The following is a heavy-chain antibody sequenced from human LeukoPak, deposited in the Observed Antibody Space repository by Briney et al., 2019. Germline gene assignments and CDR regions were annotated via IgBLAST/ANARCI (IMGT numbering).Heavy chain of an antibody. CDR2: IYYSGST. Sequence: PSETLSLTCTVSGGSVSSGSYYWRWIRQPPGKGLEWIGYIYYSGSTNYNPSLKSRVTISVDTSKNQFSLKLSSVTAADTAVYYCAREDSGSYHNTFGYWGQGTLVTVSS. CDR3: AREDSGSYHNTFGY. CDR1: GGSVSSGSYY. D-gene: IGHD1-26*01. V-gene: IGHV4-61*01. J-gene: IGHJ4*02.